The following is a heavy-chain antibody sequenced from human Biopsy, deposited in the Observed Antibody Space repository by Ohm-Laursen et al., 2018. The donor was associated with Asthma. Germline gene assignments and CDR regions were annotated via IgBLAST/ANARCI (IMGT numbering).Heavy chain of an antibody. J-gene: IGHJ6*02. CDR1: GYTLNSAG. CDR3: ARAVDYSHYYGIDV. CDR2: ISVYNGNT. V-gene: IGHV1-18*01. Sequence: VKVSCKASGYTLNSAGITWVRQAPGQGLEWMGWISVYNGNTKVAQKLQDRVTMITDTSTSTAYMELRSLRSDDTAVYFCARAVDYSHYYGIDVWGQGTTVTVS. D-gene: IGHD3-10*01.